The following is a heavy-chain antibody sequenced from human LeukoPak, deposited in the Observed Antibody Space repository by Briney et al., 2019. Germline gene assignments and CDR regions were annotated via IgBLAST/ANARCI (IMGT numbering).Heavy chain of an antibody. V-gene: IGHV4-39*07. D-gene: IGHD2-8*01. CDR3: ARERMVYGIRGEFVY. CDR2: SFYSGTT. CDR1: GGSISTSSYY. Sequence: SETLSLTCTVSGGSISTSSYYWGWIRQPPGKGLEWIGSSFYSGTTCSKPSLKSRVTISVDTTKNQFSLKLSSLTAADTAVYYCARERMVYGIRGEFVYWGPGTLVTVSS. J-gene: IGHJ4*02.